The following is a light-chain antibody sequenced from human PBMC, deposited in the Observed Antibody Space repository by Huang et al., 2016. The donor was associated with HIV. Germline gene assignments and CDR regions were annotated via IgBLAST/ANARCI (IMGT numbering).Light chain of an antibody. CDR1: QNITKS. J-gene: IGKJ1*01. CDR2: TVS. CDR3: QQSFSVPRT. Sequence: DIQMPQSPPSLSASVGDRVTFTCRADQNITKSLNWYQQKPGKAPKLLIYTVSTLESGVPSRLSGSGSGSRFTLNIGNLQPEDFATYYCQQSFSVPRTFG. V-gene: IGKV1-39*01.